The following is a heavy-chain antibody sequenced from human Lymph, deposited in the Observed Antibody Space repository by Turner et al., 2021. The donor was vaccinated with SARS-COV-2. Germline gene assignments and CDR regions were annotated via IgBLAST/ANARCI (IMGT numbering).Heavy chain of an antibody. D-gene: IGHD1-7*01. CDR2: IKSKTDGGTT. CDR1: GFTFSYAW. Sequence: EVQLVESGGGLVKPGGSLRPSCAASGFTFSYAWMTWVRPAPGKGMEWVGRIKSKTDGGTTDYAAPVKGRFTISRDDSKNTLYLQMNSLKTEDTAVYFCTTGWFTGTYGDYFDYWGQGTLVTVSS. V-gene: IGHV3-15*01. CDR3: TTGWFTGTYGDYFDY. J-gene: IGHJ4*02.